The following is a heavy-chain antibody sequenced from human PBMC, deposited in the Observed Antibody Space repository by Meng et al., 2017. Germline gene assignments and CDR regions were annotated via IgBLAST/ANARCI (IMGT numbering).Heavy chain of an antibody. D-gene: IGHD5-12*01. J-gene: IGHJ3*02. V-gene: IGHV3-33*01. CDR3: ARAQPLRGYSSYEAADDAFDI. CDR2: IWYDGSNK. Sequence: GGSLRLSCAASGVTFSSDGIHWVRQAPGKGLEWVAVIWYDGSNKYYADSVKGRFTISRDNSKTTLYLQMNSLRAEDTAVYYCARAQPLRGYSSYEAADDAFDIWGQGTMVTVSS. CDR1: GVTFSSDG.